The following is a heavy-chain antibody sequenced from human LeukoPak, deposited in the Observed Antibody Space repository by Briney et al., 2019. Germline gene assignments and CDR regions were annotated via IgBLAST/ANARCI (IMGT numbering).Heavy chain of an antibody. Sequence: ASVKVSCKASGYTCTSYDINWVRQATGQGREWMGWMNPNSGNTGYAQKFQGRVTMTRNTSISTAYMELSSLRSEDTAVYYCARGRAVAGLYYYYGMDVWGQGTTVTVSS. CDR2: MNPNSGNT. D-gene: IGHD6-19*01. J-gene: IGHJ6*02. CDR3: ARGRAVAGLYYYYGMDV. CDR1: GYTCTSYD. V-gene: IGHV1-8*01.